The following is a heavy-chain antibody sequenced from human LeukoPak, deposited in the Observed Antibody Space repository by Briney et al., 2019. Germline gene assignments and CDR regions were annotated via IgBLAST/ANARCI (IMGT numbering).Heavy chain of an antibody. V-gene: IGHV4-34*01. CDR3: ARLVVATKPLFDY. J-gene: IGHJ4*02. Sequence: SETLSLTCAVYGGSFSGYYWSWIRQPPGKGLEWIGEITHSGSANYNASLKSRVTISVDTSKNQFSLKLSSVTAADTAVYYCARLVVATKPLFDYWGQGTLVTVSS. CDR1: GGSFSGYY. CDR2: ITHSGSA. D-gene: IGHD5-12*01.